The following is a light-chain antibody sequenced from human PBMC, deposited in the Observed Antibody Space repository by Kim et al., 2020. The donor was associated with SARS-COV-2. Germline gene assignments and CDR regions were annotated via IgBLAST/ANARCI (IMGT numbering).Light chain of an antibody. J-gene: IGKJ1*01. CDR3: QQYTTYSWT. Sequence: DIQMTKSPSILSGSVGDRDTITCRASEDINIWLVWHQQRPVRAPKLLIYQVSSLESGVSPRFSGSGSGTEFTLTLSSLQPDDFATYIFQQYTTYSWTFGQGTKVDIK. V-gene: IGKV1-5*03. CDR2: QVS. CDR1: EDINIW.